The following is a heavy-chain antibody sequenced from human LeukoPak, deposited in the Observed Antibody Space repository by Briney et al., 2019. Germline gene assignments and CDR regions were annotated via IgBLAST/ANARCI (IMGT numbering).Heavy chain of an antibody. Sequence: PGGSLRLSCAASGFTFSSYATSWVRQAPGKGLEWVSAISGSGGSTYYADSVKGRFTISRDNSKNTLYLQMNSLRVEDTAVYYCAKGEAYYDSSGYFDYWGQGTLVTVSS. V-gene: IGHV3-23*01. D-gene: IGHD3-22*01. J-gene: IGHJ4*02. CDR1: GFTFSSYA. CDR3: AKGEAYYDSSGYFDY. CDR2: ISGSGGST.